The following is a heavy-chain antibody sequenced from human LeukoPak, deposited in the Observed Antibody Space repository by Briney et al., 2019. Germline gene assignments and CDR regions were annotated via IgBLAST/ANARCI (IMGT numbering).Heavy chain of an antibody. CDR1: GFTFSRYW. J-gene: IGHJ4*02. V-gene: IGHV3-7*04. CDR3: ARDLLYGGNSPFDY. Sequence: GGSLRLSGAASGFTFSRYWMSWVRQAPGKGLEWVANIKQDGSEKYYVDSVKGRFTISRDNAKNSLYLQMNSLRADDTAVYYCARDLLYGGNSPFDYWGQGTLVTVSS. CDR2: IKQDGSEK. D-gene: IGHD4-23*01.